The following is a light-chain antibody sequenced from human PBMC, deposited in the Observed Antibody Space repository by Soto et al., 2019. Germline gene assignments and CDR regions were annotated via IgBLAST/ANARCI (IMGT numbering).Light chain of an antibody. CDR1: LSVRDN. Sequence: EVVMTQSPATLSVSPGERVTLSCRASLSVRDNLAWYQQKPGQPPRLLIYGASTRVTGLPARFSGSGCGTDFTLTISSLKDAEFSVYYCQQYKNWPLTSGTGTKVHL. J-gene: IGKJ3*01. CDR2: GAS. V-gene: IGKV3-15*01. CDR3: QQYKNWPLT.